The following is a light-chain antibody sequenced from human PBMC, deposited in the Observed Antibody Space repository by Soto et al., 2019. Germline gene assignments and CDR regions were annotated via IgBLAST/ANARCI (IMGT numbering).Light chain of an antibody. J-gene: IGKJ1*01. CDR1: QSVSSW. Sequence: DIQMTQSPSTLSASVGDRVTITCRASQSVSSWLAWYQQRPGKAPRLLISQASILESGVPSRFSGSESGTEFTLTITSLQPDDFGTYYCQQYHSYSRTFGQGTKVEI. CDR2: QAS. V-gene: IGKV1-5*03. CDR3: QQYHSYSRT.